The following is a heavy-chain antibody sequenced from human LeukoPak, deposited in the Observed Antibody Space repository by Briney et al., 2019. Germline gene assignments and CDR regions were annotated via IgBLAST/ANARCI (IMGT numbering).Heavy chain of an antibody. CDR2: ISGSGGST. J-gene: IGHJ4*02. D-gene: IGHD3-10*01. V-gene: IGHV3-23*01. CDR3: AKLEYYGSGSHTDY. Sequence: AGGSLRPSCAASGFTFSSYAMSWVRQAPGKGLEWVSAISGSGGSTYYADSVKGRFTISRDNSKNTLYLQMNSLRAEDTAVYYCAKLEYYGSGSHTDYWGQGTLVTVSS. CDR1: GFTFSSYA.